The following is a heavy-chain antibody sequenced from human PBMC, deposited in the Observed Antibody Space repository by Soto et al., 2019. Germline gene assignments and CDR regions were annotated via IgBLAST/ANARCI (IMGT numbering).Heavy chain of an antibody. D-gene: IGHD4-4*01. J-gene: IGHJ3*01. Sequence: LRLSCAVSGLTVSGKKYVAWVRQAPGKGLEWVSGFYDLDGTYYADSLKGRFTTSGDSSRTIVYLQMNGLRPEDTAVYYCATWHLQEHAYDVWGQGTTVTV. CDR2: FYDLDGT. V-gene: IGHV3-53*01. CDR3: ATWHLQEHAYDV. CDR1: GLTVSGKKY.